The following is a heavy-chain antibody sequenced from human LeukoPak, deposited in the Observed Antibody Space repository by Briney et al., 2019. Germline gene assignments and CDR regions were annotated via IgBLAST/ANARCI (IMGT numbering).Heavy chain of an antibody. CDR1: GFTFSTYS. Sequence: PGGSLRLSCAASGFTFSTYSMNWVRQAPGKGLEWVAVIWYDGSNKYYADSVKGRFTISRDNSKNTLYLQMNSLRAEDTAVYYCARDRGTIVVVPAAIRTTNWFDPWGQGTLVTVSS. CDR2: IWYDGSNK. J-gene: IGHJ5*02. D-gene: IGHD2-2*02. CDR3: ARDRGTIVVVPAAIRTTNWFDP. V-gene: IGHV3-33*08.